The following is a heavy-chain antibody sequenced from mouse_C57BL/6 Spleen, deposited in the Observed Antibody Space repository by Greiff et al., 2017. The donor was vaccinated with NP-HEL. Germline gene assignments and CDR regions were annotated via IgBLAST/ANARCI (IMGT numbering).Heavy chain of an antibody. CDR3: ADSKSVPFAY. Sequence: QVQLQQSGAELAKPGASVKLSCKASGYTFTRYWMHWVKQRPGQGLEWIGYINPSSGSTTYNQKFKDKATLTADKSSSTAYMQLSSLTYEDSAVYYCADSKSVPFAYWGQGTLVTGSA. D-gene: IGHD2-5*01. V-gene: IGHV1-7*01. J-gene: IGHJ3*01. CDR1: GYTFTRYW. CDR2: INPSSGST.